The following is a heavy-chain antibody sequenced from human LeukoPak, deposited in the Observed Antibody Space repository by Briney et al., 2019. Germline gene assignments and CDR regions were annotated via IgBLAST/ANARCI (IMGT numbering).Heavy chain of an antibody. CDR1: GFTVITNY. J-gene: IGHJ4*02. CDR3: ARGVEPLAANTLAY. V-gene: IGHV3-53*01. CDR2: LYSDGNT. Sequence: GGSLSLSCAVSGFTVITNYMTWVRQAPGEGLEWVSFLYSDGNTKYADSVQGRFTISRDHSKNTLYLEMNSLRPDDTAVYYCARGVEPLAANTLAYWGQGTLVTVSS. D-gene: IGHD1-14*01.